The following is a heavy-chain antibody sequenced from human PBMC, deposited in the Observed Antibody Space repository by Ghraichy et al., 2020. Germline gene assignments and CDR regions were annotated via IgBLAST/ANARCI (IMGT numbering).Heavy chain of an antibody. CDR1: GFTFSSYW. D-gene: IGHD1-26*01. V-gene: IGHV3-7*01. Sequence: GGSLRLSCAASGFTFSSYWMSWVRQAPGKGLEWVANIKQDGSEKYYVDSVKGRFTISRDNAKNSLYLQMNSLRAEDTAVYYCAREASGSYSPARDAFDIWGQGTMVTVSS. CDR2: IKQDGSEK. J-gene: IGHJ3*02. CDR3: AREASGSYSPARDAFDI.